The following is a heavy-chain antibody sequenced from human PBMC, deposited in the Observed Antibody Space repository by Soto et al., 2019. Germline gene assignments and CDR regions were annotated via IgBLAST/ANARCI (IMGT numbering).Heavy chain of an antibody. Sequence: GGSLRLSCAASGFTFSSYGMHWVRQAPGKGLEWVAVISYDGSNKYYADSVKGRFTISRDNSKNTLYLQMNSLRAEDTAVYYCAKGEIAAAGIRYYYYGMDVWGQGTTVTVSS. J-gene: IGHJ6*02. D-gene: IGHD6-13*01. CDR1: GFTFSSYG. V-gene: IGHV3-30*18. CDR3: AKGEIAAAGIRYYYYGMDV. CDR2: ISYDGSNK.